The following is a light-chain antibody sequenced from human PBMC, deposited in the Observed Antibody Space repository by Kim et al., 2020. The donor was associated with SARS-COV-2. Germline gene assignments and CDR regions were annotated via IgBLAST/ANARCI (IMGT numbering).Light chain of an antibody. CDR1: QSVLYSSNNKNY. CDR2: WAS. J-gene: IGKJ4*01. CDR3: QHYYNTPLT. Sequence: DIVMTQSPDSLAVSLGERATINCKSSQSVLYSSNNKNYLAWYQQKPGQPPKLLIYWASTRESGVPDRFSGSGSGTDFTLTISSLQAEDVADYYCQHYYNTPLTFGGGTKVDIK. V-gene: IGKV4-1*01.